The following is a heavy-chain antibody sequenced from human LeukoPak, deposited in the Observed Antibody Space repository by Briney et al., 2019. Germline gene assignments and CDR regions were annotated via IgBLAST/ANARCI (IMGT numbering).Heavy chain of an antibody. J-gene: IGHJ6*04. CDR3: ARRSMVQHLDV. V-gene: IGHV7-4-1*02. Sequence: ASVKVSCKSSGYTFTRHYLHWVRQAPGQGLEWMGWINTNTGNPTYAQGFTGRFVFSLDTSVSTAYLQISSLKAEDTAVYYCARRSMVQHLDVWGKGTTVTVSS. D-gene: IGHD3-10*01. CDR2: INTNTGNP. CDR1: GYTFTRHY.